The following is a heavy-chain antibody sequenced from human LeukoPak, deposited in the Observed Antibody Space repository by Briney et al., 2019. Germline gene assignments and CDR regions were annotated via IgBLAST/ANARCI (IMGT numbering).Heavy chain of an antibody. D-gene: IGHD6-13*01. V-gene: IGHV1-18*01. Sequence: ASVTVSYTASGYTFTSYGISWVRQAPGQGLEWMGWISAYNGNTNYAQKLQGRDTMTTDTSTSTAYMELRSLRSDDTAVYYCAREYSSSWYGLPDYWGQGTLVTVSS. CDR2: ISAYNGNT. J-gene: IGHJ4*02. CDR1: GYTFTSYG. CDR3: AREYSSSWYGLPDY.